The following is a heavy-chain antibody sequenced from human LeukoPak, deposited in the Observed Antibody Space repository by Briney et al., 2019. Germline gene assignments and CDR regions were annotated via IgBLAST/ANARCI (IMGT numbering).Heavy chain of an antibody. CDR2: ITNGSTYT. CDR1: VFTFSNYY. V-gene: IGHV3-11*05. Sequence: GGALSLSRVASVFTFSNYYMRWIGQPPARGLEWVSYITNGSTYTNNANSIKGRYTIPRVNAKTSMYQKTNSLSAEDTAVYYVARGKGTNCTSDTYQPAFDIWGQGTMVTVSS. J-gene: IGHJ3*02. CDR3: ARGKGTNCTSDTYQPAFDI. D-gene: IGHD2-8*02.